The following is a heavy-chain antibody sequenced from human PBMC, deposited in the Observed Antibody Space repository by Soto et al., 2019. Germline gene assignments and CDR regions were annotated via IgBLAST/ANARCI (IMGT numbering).Heavy chain of an antibody. V-gene: IGHV4-31*03. CDR2: IYHSGTT. D-gene: IGHD2-2*01. Sequence: QVQLQESGPGLVKPSQTLSLTCTVSGGSISSGGYYWSWIRQHPGKGLEWIGYIYHSGTTYYNPYLKRRVDISVDTAKHQFSLKLTSVTAADTAVYYCAMVRGNQLLGWFDPWGQGTLVTVSS. CDR1: GGSISSGGYY. CDR3: AMVRGNQLLGWFDP. J-gene: IGHJ5*02.